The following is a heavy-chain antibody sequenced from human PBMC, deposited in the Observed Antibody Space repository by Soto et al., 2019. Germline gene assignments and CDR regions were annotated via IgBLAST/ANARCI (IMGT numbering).Heavy chain of an antibody. CDR3: ARDRQPKPSYYYDSSGRDAFDI. CDR1: GYAFTSYG. V-gene: IGHV1-18*01. Sequence: AASVKVSCKASGYAFTSYGISGVQQAPGQELEWMGWISAYNGNTNYAQKLQGRVTMTTDTSTSTAYMELRSLRSDDTAVYYCARDRQPKPSYYYDSSGRDAFDIWGQGTMVTVSS. J-gene: IGHJ3*02. D-gene: IGHD3-22*01. CDR2: ISAYNGNT.